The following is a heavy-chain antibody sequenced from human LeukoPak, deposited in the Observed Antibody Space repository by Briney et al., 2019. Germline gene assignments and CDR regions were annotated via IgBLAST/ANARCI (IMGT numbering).Heavy chain of an antibody. V-gene: IGHV4-4*07. CDR3: AREHDYSNYVFFDY. CDR2: IYTSGST. J-gene: IGHJ4*02. D-gene: IGHD4-11*01. Sequence: PSETLSLTCTVSGGSISSYYWSWIRQPAGKGLEWIGRIYTSGSTNYNPSLKSRVTMSVDTSKNQFSLKLSSVTAADTAVYYCAREHDYSNYVFFDYWGQGTLVTVSS. CDR1: GGSISSYY.